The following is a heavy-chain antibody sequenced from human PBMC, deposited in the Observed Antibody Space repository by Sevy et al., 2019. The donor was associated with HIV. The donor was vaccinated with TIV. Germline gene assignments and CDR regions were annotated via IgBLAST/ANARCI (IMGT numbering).Heavy chain of an antibody. J-gene: IGHJ4*02. V-gene: IGHV1-2*02. CDR1: GYTFTDYF. CDR2: INPNSDGT. Sequence: ASVKVSCKASGYTFTDYFMHWVRQAPGQGLEWMGWINPNSDGTNYSQKFQGRVTMTRDTSISTAYMELTRLRSDDTAVYYCARVLRSSSGTDYWGQGTLVTVSS. D-gene: IGHD6-6*01. CDR3: ARVLRSSSGTDY.